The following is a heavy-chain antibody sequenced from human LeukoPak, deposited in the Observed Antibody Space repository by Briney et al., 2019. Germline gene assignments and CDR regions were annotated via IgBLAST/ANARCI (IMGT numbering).Heavy chain of an antibody. V-gene: IGHV3-13*01. J-gene: IGHJ4*02. CDR3: VGGGYRGFDYEY. CDR1: GFTFSSYD. D-gene: IGHD5-12*01. CDR2: IGTAGDT. Sequence: GGSLRLSCAASGFTFSSYDMHWVRQATGKGLEWVSAIGTAGDTYYPGSVKGRFTISRDNAKSSLYLQMNSLRAEDTAVYYCVGGGYRGFDYEYWGQGTLVTVSS.